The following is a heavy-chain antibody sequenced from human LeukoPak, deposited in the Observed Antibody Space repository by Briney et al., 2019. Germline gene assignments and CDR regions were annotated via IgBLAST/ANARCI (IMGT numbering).Heavy chain of an antibody. D-gene: IGHD5-12*01. V-gene: IGHV3-9*01. CDR1: GFTFDDYA. Sequence: GGSLRLSCAASGFTFDDYAMHWVRQAPGKGLEWVSGISWNSGSIGYADSVKGRFTISRDNAKKSLYLQMNSLRAEDTALYYCAKDIVATIKGGDFDYWGQGTLVTVSS. CDR3: AKDIVATIKGGDFDY. J-gene: IGHJ4*02. CDR2: ISWNSGSI.